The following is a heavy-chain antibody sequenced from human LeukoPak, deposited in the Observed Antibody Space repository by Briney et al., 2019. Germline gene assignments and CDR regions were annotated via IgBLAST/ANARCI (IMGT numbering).Heavy chain of an antibody. CDR2: INHSGST. D-gene: IGHD3-10*01. Sequence: SETLSLTCAVYGGSFSGYYWSWIRQPPGKGLEWIGEINHSGSTNYNPSLKSRVTISVDTSKNQFSLKLSSVTAADTAVYYCARAYYGSGSTYYYYYYMDVWGKGTTVTISS. V-gene: IGHV4-34*01. CDR3: ARAYYGSGSTYYYYYYMDV. J-gene: IGHJ6*03. CDR1: GGSFSGYY.